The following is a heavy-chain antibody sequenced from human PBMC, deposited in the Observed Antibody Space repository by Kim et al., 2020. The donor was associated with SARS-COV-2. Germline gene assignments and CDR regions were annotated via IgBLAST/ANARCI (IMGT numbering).Heavy chain of an antibody. V-gene: IGHV3-30*18. J-gene: IGHJ6*02. CDR3: AKELPYGSGCYYILSAYGMEV. CDR2: ISYDGSNK. D-gene: IGHD3-10*01. Sequence: GGSLRLSCAASGFTFSSYGMHWVRQAPGKGLEWVAVISYDGSNKYYADSVKGRFTISRDNSKNTLYLQMNSLRAEDTAVYYCAKELPYGSGCYYILSAYGMEVWGEGTRVTVS. CDR1: GFTFSSYG.